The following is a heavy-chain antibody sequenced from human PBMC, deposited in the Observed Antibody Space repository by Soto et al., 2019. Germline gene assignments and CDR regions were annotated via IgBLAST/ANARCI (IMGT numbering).Heavy chain of an antibody. CDR3: AREDESSGHAGTFQH. D-gene: IGHD3-22*01. Sequence: QVQLVESGGGVVQPGRSLRLSCTASGFTFSNYVMHWVRQAPGEGLEWVAGISVDGSGTHYTDSVKGRFTISRDNSKNTVYLQMDSLTDEETTVYYCAREDESSGHAGTFQHWGQGTLVTVSS. CDR1: GFTFSNYV. V-gene: IGHV3-30*14. J-gene: IGHJ1*01. CDR2: ISVDGSGT.